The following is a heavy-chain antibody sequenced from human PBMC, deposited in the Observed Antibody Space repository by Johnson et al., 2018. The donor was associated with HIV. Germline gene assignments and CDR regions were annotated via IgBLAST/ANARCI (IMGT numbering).Heavy chain of an antibody. V-gene: IGHV3-NL1*01. CDR2: IYSAGST. J-gene: IGHJ3*02. Sequence: QVQLVESVGGLVQPGRSLRLSCAASGFTLDDYAMHWVRQAPGKGLEWVSVIYSAGSTFYADSVKGRFTMSRDNSKNTLYLQMNSLRAEDTAVYYCAKDLGDYGGNYAFDIWGQGTMVTVSS. CDR1: GFTLDDYA. D-gene: IGHD4-23*01. CDR3: AKDLGDYGGNYAFDI.